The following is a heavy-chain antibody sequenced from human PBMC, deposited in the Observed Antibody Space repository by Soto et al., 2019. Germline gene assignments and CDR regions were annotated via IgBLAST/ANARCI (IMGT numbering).Heavy chain of an antibody. CDR2: ICYSGST. J-gene: IGHJ4*02. D-gene: IGHD3-22*01. Sequence: SETLSLTCTVSGGSISSSSYYWGWIRQPPGKGLEWIGSICYSGSTYYNPSLKSRVTISVDTSKNQFSLKLSSVTAADTAVYYCARPRTVTYYYDSSGPGYFDYWGQGTLVTVSS. CDR1: GGSISSSSYY. CDR3: ARPRTVTYYYDSSGPGYFDY. V-gene: IGHV4-39*01.